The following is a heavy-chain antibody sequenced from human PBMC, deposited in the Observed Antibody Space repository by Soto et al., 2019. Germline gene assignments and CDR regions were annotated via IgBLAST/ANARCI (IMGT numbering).Heavy chain of an antibody. CDR1: GGSISSSNYY. CDR2: MYYSGNT. J-gene: IGHJ4*02. Sequence: QLQLQESGPGLVKPSETLSLTCIVSGGSISSSNYYWAWVRQPPGKGLEWIGSMYYSGNTYYNESLKGRVTISVDTSKSQFFLKLTSVTAADTAIYYCSTTTGYWGQGILVSVSS. D-gene: IGHD1-1*01. CDR3: STTTGY. V-gene: IGHV4-39*01.